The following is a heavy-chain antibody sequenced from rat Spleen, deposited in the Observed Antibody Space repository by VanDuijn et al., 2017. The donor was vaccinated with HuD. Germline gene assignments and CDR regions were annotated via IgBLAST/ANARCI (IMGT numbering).Heavy chain of an antibody. V-gene: IGHV5-31*01. CDR2: IIDIGNNT. D-gene: IGHD4-4*01. Sequence: EVQVVESGGGLVQPGGSLKLSCVASGFKFNNNWMTWIRQVAGKGLEWVATIIDIGNNTYYPDSVKGRFTISRDDAKSTLYLQMNSLRSEDTAAYYGTRAAFGVGWFANWGQGTLVTVSS. J-gene: IGHJ3*01. CDR1: GFKFNNNW. CDR3: TRAAFGVGWFAN.